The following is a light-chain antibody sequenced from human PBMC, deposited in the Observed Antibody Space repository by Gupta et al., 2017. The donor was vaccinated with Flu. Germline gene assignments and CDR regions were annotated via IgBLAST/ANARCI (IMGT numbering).Light chain of an antibody. J-gene: IGKJ1*01. Sequence: DIVMTQSPESPAVSLGERATINCKSSQSLLYRSNNTNYLAWYHQKPGQPPKLLIYWSTTREAGGPDRCSGSGSGTNVTLTISGLQAEDVAVDYCRQYYTSLRTFGQGTKVEI. V-gene: IGKV4-1*01. CDR1: QSLLYRSNNTNY. CDR2: WST. CDR3: RQYYTSLRT.